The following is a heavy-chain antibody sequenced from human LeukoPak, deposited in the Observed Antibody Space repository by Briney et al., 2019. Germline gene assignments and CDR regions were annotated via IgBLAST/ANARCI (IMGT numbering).Heavy chain of an antibody. CDR3: ARPDGSSGWYYFDY. CDR1: GYTFTSYG. J-gene: IGHJ4*02. V-gene: IGHV1-69*13. CDR2: IIPIFGTA. Sequence: SVKVSCKASGYTFTSYGISWVRQAPGQGLEWMGGIIPIFGTANYAQKFQGRVTITADESTSTAYMELSSLRSEDTAVYYCARPDGSSGWYYFDYWGQGTLVTVSS. D-gene: IGHD6-19*01.